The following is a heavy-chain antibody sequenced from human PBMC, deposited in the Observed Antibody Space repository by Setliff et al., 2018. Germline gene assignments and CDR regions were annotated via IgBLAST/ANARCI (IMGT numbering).Heavy chain of an antibody. CDR2: IYHSGST. V-gene: IGHV4-38-2*01. CDR3: ARSAGYSSSWYNYYYGMDV. CDR1: GYSISSGYY. J-gene: IGHJ6*02. D-gene: IGHD6-13*01. Sequence: PSETLSLTCAVSGYSISSGYYWGWIRQPPGKGLEWIGSIYHSGSTYYNPSLKSRVTTSVDTSKNQFSLKLSSVTAADTAVYYCARSAGYSSSWYNYYYGMDVWGQGTTVTVSS.